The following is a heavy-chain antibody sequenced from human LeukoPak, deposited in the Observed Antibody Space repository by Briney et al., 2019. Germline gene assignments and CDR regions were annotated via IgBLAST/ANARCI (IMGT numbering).Heavy chain of an antibody. Sequence: GGSPRLSCAASGFTFDDCGMSWVRHAPGKGLEWVSGINWNGGSTGYADSVKGRFTISRDNAKNSLYLQMNSLRAEDTALYYCARDYSSYYDFWSGYMDVWGKGTTVTVSS. CDR3: ARDYSSYYDFWSGYMDV. V-gene: IGHV3-20*04. J-gene: IGHJ6*03. D-gene: IGHD3-3*01. CDR1: GFTFDDCG. CDR2: INWNGGST.